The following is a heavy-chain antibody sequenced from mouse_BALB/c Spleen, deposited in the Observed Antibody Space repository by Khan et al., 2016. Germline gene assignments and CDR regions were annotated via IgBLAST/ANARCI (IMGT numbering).Heavy chain of an antibody. J-gene: IGHJ3*01. CDR1: GYAFTNYL. V-gene: IGHV1-54*01. CDR2: INPGSGGT. Sequence: QVQLQQSGAELVRPGTSVKVSCKASGYAFTNYLIEWVKQRPGQGLEWIGVINPGSGGTNYNEKFKGKATLTADKSSSTAYMQLSSLTSDDSAVFICARSDGYDVGYAYWGQGTLVTVSA. CDR3: ARSDGYDVGYAY. D-gene: IGHD2-2*01.